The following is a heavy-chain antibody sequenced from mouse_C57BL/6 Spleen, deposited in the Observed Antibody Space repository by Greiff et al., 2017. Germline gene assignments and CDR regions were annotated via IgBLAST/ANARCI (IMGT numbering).Heavy chain of an antibody. CDR1: GYTFTSYW. V-gene: IGHV1-50*01. CDR2: IDPSDSYT. Sequence: QVQLQQPGAELVKPGASVKLSCKASGYTFTSYWMQWVKQRPGQGLEWIGEIDPSDSYTNYNQKFKGKATLTVDTSSSTAYMQLSSLTSEDSAVYYWARLLRLDYWGQGTTLTVSS. D-gene: IGHD1-2*01. J-gene: IGHJ2*01. CDR3: ARLLRLDY.